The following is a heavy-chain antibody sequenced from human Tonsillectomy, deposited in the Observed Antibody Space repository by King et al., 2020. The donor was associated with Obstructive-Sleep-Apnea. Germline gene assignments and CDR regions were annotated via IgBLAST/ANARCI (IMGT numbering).Heavy chain of an antibody. V-gene: IGHV4-59*08. D-gene: IGHD5-18*01. CDR1: GGSITNYY. Sequence: VQLQESGPGLVKPSETLSLTCTVSGGSITNYYWSWIRQPPGKGLEWIGYIFYSGNTDYNPSLKSRVTISVDTSKSQFSLKLNSVTAADTAIYYCARLGGYRSPTNYWGQGTLVTVSS. J-gene: IGHJ4*02. CDR3: ARLGGYRSPTNY. CDR2: IFYSGNT.